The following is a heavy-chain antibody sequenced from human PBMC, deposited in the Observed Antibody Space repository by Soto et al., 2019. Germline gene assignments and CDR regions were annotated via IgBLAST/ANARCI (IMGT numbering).Heavy chain of an antibody. CDR3: ARGVVVPAAIPGFDY. D-gene: IGHD2-2*02. CDR2: IIPIFGTA. CDR1: GGTFSSYA. J-gene: IGHJ4*02. V-gene: IGHV1-69*13. Sequence: SVKVSCKASGGTFSSYAISWARQAPGQGLEWMGGIIPIFGTANYAQKFQGRVTITADESTSTAYMELSSLRSEDTAVYYCARGVVVPAAIPGFDYWGQGTLVTVSS.